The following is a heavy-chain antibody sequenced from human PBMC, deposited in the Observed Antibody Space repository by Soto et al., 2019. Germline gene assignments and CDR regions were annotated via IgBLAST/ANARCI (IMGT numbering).Heavy chain of an antibody. J-gene: IGHJ6*02. V-gene: IGHV1-69*08. CDR2: IIPILGIA. CDR1: GGTFSSYT. Sequence: QVQLVQSGAEVKKPWSSVKVSCKASGGTFSSYTISWVRQAPGQGLEWMGRIIPILGIANYAQKFQGRVTITADKSTSTAYMELSSLRSEDTAVYYCARDPHRLGMDVWGQGTTVTVSS. D-gene: IGHD3-16*02. CDR3: ARDPHRLGMDV.